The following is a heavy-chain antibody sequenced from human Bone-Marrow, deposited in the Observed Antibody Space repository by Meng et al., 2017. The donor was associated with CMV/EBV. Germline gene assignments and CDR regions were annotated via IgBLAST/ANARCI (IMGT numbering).Heavy chain of an antibody. CDR3: ARAALYSPFDY. CDR1: GGSISSSSYY. J-gene: IGHJ4*02. CDR2: IYYSGST. Sequence: SETLSLTCTVSGGSISSSSYYWGWIRQPPGKGLEWIGSIYYSGSTYYNPSLKSRVTISVDTSKNQFSLKLSSVTAADTAVYYCARAALYSPFDYWGQGTLVTGSS. D-gene: IGHD2-15*01. V-gene: IGHV4-39*07.